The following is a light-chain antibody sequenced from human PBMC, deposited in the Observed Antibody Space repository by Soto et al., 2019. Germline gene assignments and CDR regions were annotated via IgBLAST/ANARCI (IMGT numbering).Light chain of an antibody. J-gene: IGLJ3*02. Sequence: QAVVTQPPSASGTPGQRVTISCSGSSSNIGSNTVNWYQQLPGTAPKLLIYSNNQRPSGVPDRFSGSKSGTSASLAISGLQSEDECDYYCAAWDDSLNGWVFGGGTKLTVL. V-gene: IGLV1-44*01. CDR1: SSNIGSNT. CDR3: AAWDDSLNGWV. CDR2: SNN.